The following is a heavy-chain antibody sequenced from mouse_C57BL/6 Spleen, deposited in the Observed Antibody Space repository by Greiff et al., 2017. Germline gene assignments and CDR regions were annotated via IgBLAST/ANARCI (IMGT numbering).Heavy chain of an antibody. J-gene: IGHJ1*03. Sequence: EVQLVESGGGLVKPGGSLKLSCAASGFTFSSYTMSWVRQTPEKRLEWVATISGGGGNTYYPDSVKGRFTISRDNAKNTLYLQMSSLRSEDTALYYCARHEGYDYDRYFDVWGTGTTVTVSS. V-gene: IGHV5-9*01. CDR3: ARHEGYDYDRYFDV. CDR2: ISGGGGNT. CDR1: GFTFSSYT. D-gene: IGHD2-4*01.